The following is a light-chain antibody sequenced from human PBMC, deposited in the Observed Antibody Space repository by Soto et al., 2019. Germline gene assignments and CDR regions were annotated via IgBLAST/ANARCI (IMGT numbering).Light chain of an antibody. J-gene: IGKJ1*01. CDR2: GAS. Sequence: EIVITQSPATLSVSPGERATLSCRASQSVSSNLAWYQQKPGQAPRLLIYGASTRATGIPARFSGSGSGTEFTLTISSLQSEDFAVYYCQQYNNWPRTFAQGTKVEIK. CDR3: QQYNNWPRT. CDR1: QSVSSN. V-gene: IGKV3-15*01.